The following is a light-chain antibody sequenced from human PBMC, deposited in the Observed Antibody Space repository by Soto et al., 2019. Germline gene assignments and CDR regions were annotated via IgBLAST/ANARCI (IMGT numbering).Light chain of an antibody. CDR1: SSNIGAGYD. CDR3: LSFDSSLSVV. J-gene: IGLJ2*01. Sequence: QTVVTQPLSVSGAPGQRVTISCTGSSSNIGAGYDVHWYQQLPGRAPKLLIYGNTNRPSGVPDRFSGSKSGTSASLAITGLQAEDEADYYCLSFDSSLSVVFGGGTQLTVL. V-gene: IGLV1-40*01. CDR2: GNT.